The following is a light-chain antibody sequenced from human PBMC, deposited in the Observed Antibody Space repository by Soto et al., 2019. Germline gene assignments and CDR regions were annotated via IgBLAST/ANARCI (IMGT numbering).Light chain of an antibody. CDR1: QSVSSNY. CDR2: GAS. V-gene: IGKV3-20*01. J-gene: IGKJ1*01. Sequence: EIVLTQSPGTLSLSPGERATLSCRASQSVSSNYLAWYQQKPGQAPRPLIYGASSRATGIPDRFSGSGAGTDFTLTISRLEPEDFAVYYCQQYGSSPWTFGLGTKV. CDR3: QQYGSSPWT.